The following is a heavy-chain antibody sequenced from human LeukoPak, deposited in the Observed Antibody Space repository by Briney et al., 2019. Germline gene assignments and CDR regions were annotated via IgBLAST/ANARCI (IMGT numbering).Heavy chain of an antibody. CDR3: ARDSLPASFDY. J-gene: IGHJ4*02. V-gene: IGHV4-59*01. CDR2: IYYSGST. CDR1: GGSISSYY. D-gene: IGHD2-2*01. Sequence: SGTLSLTCTVSGGSISSYYWGCLPRPPERGVEWLGYIYYSGSTNYNPSPKSRVTLSVDTSKNQYPLKLSSVTAADTAEYYCARDSLPASFDYWGQGTLVTVSS.